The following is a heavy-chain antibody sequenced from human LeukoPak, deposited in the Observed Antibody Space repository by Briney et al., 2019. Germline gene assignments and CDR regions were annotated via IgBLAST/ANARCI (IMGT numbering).Heavy chain of an antibody. V-gene: IGHV4-34*01. D-gene: IGHD3-10*01. J-gene: IGHJ4*02. CDR1: GGSFSGYY. CDR3: ARVPSMVRGVIIAYYFDY. Sequence: SETLFLTCAVYGGSFSGYYWSWIRQPPGKGLEWIWEINHSGSTNYNPSLKSRVTISVDTSKNQFSLKLSSVTAADTAVYYCARVPSMVRGVIIAYYFDYWGQGTLVTVSS. CDR2: INHSGST.